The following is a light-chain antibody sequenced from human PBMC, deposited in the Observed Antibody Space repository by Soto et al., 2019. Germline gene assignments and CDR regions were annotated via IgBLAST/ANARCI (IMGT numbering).Light chain of an antibody. V-gene: IGKV1-5*01. CDR1: QSISSW. CDR2: DAS. J-gene: IGKJ1*01. Sequence: DIQMTQSPSTLAASVGDRVTITCRASQSISSWLAWYQQKPGKAPKLLIYDASSLESGVPSRFSGSGSGTEFTLTISSLQPDDFATYYCQHYNGYLGTFGQGTRVEIK. CDR3: QHYNGYLGT.